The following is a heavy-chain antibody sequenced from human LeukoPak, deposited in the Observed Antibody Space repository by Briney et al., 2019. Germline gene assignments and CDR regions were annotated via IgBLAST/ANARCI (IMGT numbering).Heavy chain of an antibody. CDR3: AREIWFFDS. Sequence: ASVKVSCKASGYTFTGNFMHWVRQAPGPGLEWMGWIDPDSVATEYAQRFQGRVTMPTDTSVSTAYLELTSLKSDDTAVYFCAREIWFFDSWGQGTLVTVSS. V-gene: IGHV1-2*02. CDR2: IDPDSVAT. J-gene: IGHJ5*01. D-gene: IGHD3-10*01. CDR1: GYTFTGNF.